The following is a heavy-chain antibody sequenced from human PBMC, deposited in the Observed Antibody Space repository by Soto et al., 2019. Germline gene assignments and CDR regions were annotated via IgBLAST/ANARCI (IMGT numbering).Heavy chain of an antibody. CDR1: GFTFSDYY. Sequence: PVGSLRLSCAASGFTFSDYYMSWIRQAPGKGLEWVSYISSSGSTIYYADSVKGRFTISRDNAKNSLYLQMNSLRAEDTAVYYCARDRGSITMVRGVITARGYYYMDVWGKGTTVTVSS. D-gene: IGHD3-10*01. CDR3: ARDRGSITMVRGVITARGYYYMDV. J-gene: IGHJ6*03. CDR2: ISSSGSTI. V-gene: IGHV3-11*01.